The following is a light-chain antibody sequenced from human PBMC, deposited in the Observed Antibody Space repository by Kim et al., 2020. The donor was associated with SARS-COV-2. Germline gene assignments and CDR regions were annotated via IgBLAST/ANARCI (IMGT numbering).Light chain of an antibody. CDR2: GTS. CDR1: QDIRSH. V-gene: IGKV1-8*01. J-gene: IGKJ4*01. CDR3: QQYHSYPLT. Sequence: GDRVTITCRASQDIRSHLAWYQQKPGKAPELLIYGTSTLQSGVPSRFSGSGSGTDFTLTISCLQSEDLTTYYCQQYHSYPLTFGGGTKVDIK.